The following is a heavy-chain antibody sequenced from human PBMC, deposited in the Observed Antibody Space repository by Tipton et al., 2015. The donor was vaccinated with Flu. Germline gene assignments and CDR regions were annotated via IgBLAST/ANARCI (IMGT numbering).Heavy chain of an antibody. D-gene: IGHD4-11*01. J-gene: IGHJ3*01. V-gene: IGHV4-38-2*01. CDR1: GDSLGSNYY. CDR3: ARISPHATVTNDAFDV. Sequence: TLSLTCSVSGDSLGSNYYWGWIRQPPGKGLEWIGNIHRGGSPYHNPSLRSRVTISIDTSKNQFYLRLSSVTAADTAVYYCARISPHATVTNDAFDVWGQGTAVTVSS. CDR2: IHRGGSP.